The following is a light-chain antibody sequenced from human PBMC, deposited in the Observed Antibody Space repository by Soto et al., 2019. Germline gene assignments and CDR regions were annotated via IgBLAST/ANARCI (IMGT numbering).Light chain of an antibody. CDR3: SSYGGSNIVV. CDR1: SSDVGGYNF. CDR2: EVS. Sequence: QSALTQPPSASGSPGQSVTISCTGTSSDVGGYNFVSWYQQHPGKAPKLMIYEVSERPSGVPDRFSGSKSGNTASLTVSGLQAEGEADYSCSSYGGSNIVVFGGGTKLTVL. V-gene: IGLV2-8*01. J-gene: IGLJ2*01.